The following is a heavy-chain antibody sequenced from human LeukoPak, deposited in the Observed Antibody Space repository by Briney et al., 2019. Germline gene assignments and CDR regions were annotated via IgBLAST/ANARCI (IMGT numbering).Heavy chain of an antibody. J-gene: IGHJ5*02. CDR3: ASITYDFWSGYYMPDDP. V-gene: IGHV1-18*01. CDR1: CYTFTNYG. CDR2: ISIYSGNT. D-gene: IGHD3-3*01. Sequence: GASVKVSCKASCYTFTNYGISWVRQAPGEGLEWMGWISIYSGNTDYAQKLRGRVTMTTDSSNSTAYMELRSLRSDDTAVYYSASITYDFWSGYYMPDDPWGQGTLVTVSS.